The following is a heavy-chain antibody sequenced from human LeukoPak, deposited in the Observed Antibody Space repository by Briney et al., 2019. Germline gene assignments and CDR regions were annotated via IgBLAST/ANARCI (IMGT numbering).Heavy chain of an antibody. CDR3: ARDSSGYYSTH. J-gene: IGHJ4*02. V-gene: IGHV3-21*01. D-gene: IGHD3-22*01. CDR2: ISSSSSYI. CDR1: GFTFSSYS. Sequence: GGSLRLSCAASGFTFSSYSMNWVRQAPGKGLEWVSSISSSSSYIYYADSVKGRFTISRDNAKNSLYLQMNSLRAEGTAVYYCARDSSGYYSTHWGQGTLVTVPS.